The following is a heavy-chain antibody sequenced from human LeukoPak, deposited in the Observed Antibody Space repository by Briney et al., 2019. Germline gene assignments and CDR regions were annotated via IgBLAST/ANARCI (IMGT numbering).Heavy chain of an antibody. CDR1: GYTFTSYA. D-gene: IGHD6-13*01. CDR2: INTNTGNP. V-gene: IGHV7-4-1*02. CDR3: ARDNKMGSSWFYYYYGMDV. J-gene: IGHJ6*02. Sequence: ASVKVSCKASGYTFTSYAMNWVRQAPGQGLEWMGWINTNTGNPTHAQGFTGRFVFSLDTSVSTAYLQISSLKAEDTAVYYCARDNKMGSSWFYYYYGMDVWGQGTTVTVSS.